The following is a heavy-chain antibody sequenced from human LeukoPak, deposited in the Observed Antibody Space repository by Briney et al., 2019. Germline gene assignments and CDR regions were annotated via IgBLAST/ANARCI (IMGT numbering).Heavy chain of an antibody. V-gene: IGHV1-2*02. CDR2: INPNSGGT. D-gene: IGHD2-15*01. CDR3: ARRGILGYCSGGSCYPDAFDI. J-gene: IGHJ3*02. CDR1: GYTFTGYY. Sequence: ASVKVSCKASGYTFTGYYMHWVRQAPGQGLEWMGWINPNSGGTNYAQKFQGRVTMTRDTSISTAYMELSRPRSDDTAVYYCARRGILGYCSGGSCYPDAFDIWGQGTMVTVSS.